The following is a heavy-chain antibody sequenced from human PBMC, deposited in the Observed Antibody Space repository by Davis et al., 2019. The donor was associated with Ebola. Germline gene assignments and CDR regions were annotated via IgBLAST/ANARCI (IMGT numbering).Heavy chain of an antibody. CDR1: GYRLDTYG. D-gene: IGHD2-2*01. CDR3: ARDECSSTSCYAAYPFDL. CDR2: ISTHNGDK. V-gene: IGHV1-18*04. J-gene: IGHJ3*01. Sequence: AASVKVSCKTSGYRLDTYGISWVRQAPGQGLEWMGWISTHNGDKNYAQKVQGRVTMTTDPSTRTAYMELRSLRSDDTAVYYCARDECSSTSCYAAYPFDLWAQGTMVTVSS.